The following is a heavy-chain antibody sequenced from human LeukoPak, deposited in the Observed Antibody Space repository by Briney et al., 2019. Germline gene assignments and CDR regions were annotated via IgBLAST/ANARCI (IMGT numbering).Heavy chain of an antibody. CDR2: INPNSGGT. D-gene: IGHD6-19*01. J-gene: IGHJ5*02. CDR3: ARGPWLVRGGWFDP. CDR1: GYTFTGYY. Sequence: ASVKVSCKASGYTFTGYYMHWVRQAPGQGLEWMGWINPNSGGTNYAQKFQGRVTMTRDTSISTVYMELSSLRSEDTAVYYCARGPWLVRGGWFDPWGQGTLVTVSS. V-gene: IGHV1-2*02.